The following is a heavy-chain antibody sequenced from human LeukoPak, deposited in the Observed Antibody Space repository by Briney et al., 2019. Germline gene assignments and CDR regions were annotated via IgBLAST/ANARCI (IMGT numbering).Heavy chain of an antibody. J-gene: IGHJ4*02. CDR2: IKLDENTA. CDR1: GLSSTIYW. V-gene: IGHV3-74*01. Sequence: PGGSLRLSCAASGLSSTIYWMHWVRQVPGKGLVWVSRIKLDENTAYYADFVKGRFTISRDDAKTTVYLQMNSLRAEDSAVYYCTRDRPFWNWGQGTLVTVSS. D-gene: IGHD3-3*01. CDR3: TRDRPFWN.